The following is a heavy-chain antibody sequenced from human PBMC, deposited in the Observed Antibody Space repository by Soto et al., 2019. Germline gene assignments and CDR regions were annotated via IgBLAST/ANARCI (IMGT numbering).Heavy chain of an antibody. CDR1: GGTFSSYT. V-gene: IGHV1-69*02. J-gene: IGHJ6*02. CDR3: ARVLYYCSSTSCYGRYYYYGMDV. Sequence: SVKVSCKASGGTFSSYTISWVRQPPGQGLEWMGRIIPILGIANYAQKFQGRVTITADKSTSTAYMELSSLRSEDTAVYYCARVLYYCSSTSCYGRYYYYGMDVWGQ. CDR2: IIPILGIA. D-gene: IGHD2-2*01.